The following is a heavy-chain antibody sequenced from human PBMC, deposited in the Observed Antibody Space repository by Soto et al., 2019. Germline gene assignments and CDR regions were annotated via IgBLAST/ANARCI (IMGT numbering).Heavy chain of an antibody. Sequence: GASVKVSCKASGGTFSSYTISWVRQAPGQGLEWMGRIIPILGIANYAQKFQGRVTITADKSTSTAYMELRSLRSDDTAVYYCARAEGHYDFWSGYNYYYGMDVWGQGTTVTVSS. J-gene: IGHJ6*02. CDR3: ARAEGHYDFWSGYNYYYGMDV. V-gene: IGHV1-69*02. CDR2: IIPILGIA. D-gene: IGHD3-3*01. CDR1: GGTFSSYT.